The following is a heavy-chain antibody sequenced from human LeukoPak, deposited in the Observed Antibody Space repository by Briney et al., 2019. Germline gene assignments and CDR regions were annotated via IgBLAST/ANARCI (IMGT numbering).Heavy chain of an antibody. J-gene: IGHJ4*02. CDR3: ARDPEFSYGYYFDY. Sequence: GGSLRLSCAASGFTFSIYEMNWVRQAPGKGLEWVSYISGNGSPIYYADSVKGRFTISRDSSKNSLFLQLNSLRADDTAVYYCARDPEFSYGYYFDYWGQGTLVTVSS. D-gene: IGHD5-18*01. CDR1: GFTFSIYE. CDR2: ISGNGSPI. V-gene: IGHV3-48*03.